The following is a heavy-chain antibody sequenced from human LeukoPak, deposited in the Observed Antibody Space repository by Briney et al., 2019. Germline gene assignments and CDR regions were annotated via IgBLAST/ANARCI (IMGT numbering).Heavy chain of an antibody. CDR2: ISGSGGST. D-gene: IGHD6-19*01. Sequence: GGSLRLSCAASGFTFSSYAMSWVRQAPGKGREWASAISGSGGSTYYADSVKGRFTISRDNSKNTLYLQMNSLRAEDTAVYYCAKYFSPGIAVAGTEPFDYWGQGTLVTVSS. V-gene: IGHV3-23*01. CDR3: AKYFSPGIAVAGTEPFDY. CDR1: GFTFSSYA. J-gene: IGHJ4*02.